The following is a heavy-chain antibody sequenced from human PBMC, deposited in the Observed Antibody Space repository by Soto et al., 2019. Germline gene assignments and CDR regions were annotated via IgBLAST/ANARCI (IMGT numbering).Heavy chain of an antibody. D-gene: IGHD4-4*01. CDR3: ARALVTTPVLPDV. V-gene: IGHV3-21*01. CDR1: GFTFSSYS. CDR2: ISSSSSYI. J-gene: IGHJ6*02. Sequence: GGSLRLSCAASGFTFSSYSMNWVRQAPGKGLEWVSSISSSSSYIYYADSVKGRFTISRDNAKNSLYLQMNSLRAEDTAVYYCARALVTTPVLPDVWGQGTTVTVSS.